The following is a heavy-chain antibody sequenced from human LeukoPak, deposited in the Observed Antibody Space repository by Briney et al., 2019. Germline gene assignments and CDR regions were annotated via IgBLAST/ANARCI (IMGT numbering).Heavy chain of an antibody. Sequence: GGSLKLSCAASGFSFSSYAMHWVRQAPGKGLEYVSAISNNGDITYYANSVKGRFTISRDNSKNTPYLQMGSLRAEDMAVYYCARRDWNYERWFDPWGQGTLVTVSS. CDR2: ISNNGDIT. D-gene: IGHD1-7*01. CDR3: ARRDWNYERWFDP. V-gene: IGHV3-64*01. J-gene: IGHJ5*02. CDR1: GFSFSSYA.